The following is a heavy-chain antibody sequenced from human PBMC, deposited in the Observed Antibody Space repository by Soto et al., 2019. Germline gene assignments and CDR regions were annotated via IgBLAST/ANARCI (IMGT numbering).Heavy chain of an antibody. CDR1: GGSVTSDEDY. D-gene: IGHD5-18*01. J-gene: IGHJ4*02. Sequence: SETLSLTCTVSGGSVTSDEDYWTWIRQSPGKGLEWIGYISNSGSTGYNPSLKTRLSMSVDRSKNQFTLRLTSVTAADTAVYFCANASGSTYGYFDHWGQGTQVTVSS. V-gene: IGHV4-30-4*01. CDR2: ISNSGST. CDR3: ANASGSTYGYFDH.